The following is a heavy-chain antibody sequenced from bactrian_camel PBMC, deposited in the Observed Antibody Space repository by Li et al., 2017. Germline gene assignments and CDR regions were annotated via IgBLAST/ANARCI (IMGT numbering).Heavy chain of an antibody. CDR1: GRSLWC. V-gene: IGHV3S54*01. CDR3: AAATYVRYECSSYEYNY. CDR2: IDTRSATT. Sequence: HVQLVESGVGSVEAGGSLKLSCAADGRSLWCMGWFRQAPGKGRDWVATIDTRSATTYYADSVKGRFTISKDNAKNTLYLQMNSLKPDDTAMYNCAAATYVRYECSSYEYNYWGQ. D-gene: IGHD4*01. J-gene: IGHJ4*01.